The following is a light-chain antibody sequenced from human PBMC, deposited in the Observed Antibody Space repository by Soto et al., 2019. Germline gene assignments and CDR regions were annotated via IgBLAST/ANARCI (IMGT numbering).Light chain of an antibody. J-gene: IGKJ5*01. Sequence: EIVLTQSPGTLSLSPGQRATLSFRASESISRDYLAWYQQRLGQAPRLLIYGASSGATGIPDRFSGGGSGTDFTLTISRLEPEDFAVYYCQQYNNWPPITFGQGTRLEI. CDR2: GAS. CDR3: QQYNNWPPIT. V-gene: IGKV3-20*01. CDR1: ESISRDY.